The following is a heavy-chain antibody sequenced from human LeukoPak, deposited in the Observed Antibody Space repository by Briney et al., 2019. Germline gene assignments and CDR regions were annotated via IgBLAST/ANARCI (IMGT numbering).Heavy chain of an antibody. D-gene: IGHD4-23*01. V-gene: IGHV4-4*07. CDR1: GGXISSYY. Sequence: SETLSLTCTVSGGXISSYYWSWMRQPAGKRLEWIGRIYSSGSTSYNPSLKSRVTMSVDASKNQVSLKLSSATAADTAMYYCARVYQSSGISSGYFDYWGQGSLVTVSS. CDR2: IYSSGST. J-gene: IGHJ4*02. CDR3: ARVYQSSGISSGYFDY.